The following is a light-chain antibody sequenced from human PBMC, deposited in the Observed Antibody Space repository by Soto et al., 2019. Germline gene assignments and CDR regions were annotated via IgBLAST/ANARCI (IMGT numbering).Light chain of an antibody. CDR2: EGS. CDR1: SRAVGTYTL. V-gene: IGLV2-14*02. J-gene: IGLJ3*02. CDR3: SSYTSSSTLRV. Sequence: QSALTQPASVSGSPGQSITISCTGASRAVGTYTLVSWYQQYPGKAPKLIIYEGSKRPSGVSNRLSASKTGRTASLTISGLQPEDEADYYCSSYTSSSTLRVFGGGTKLTVL.